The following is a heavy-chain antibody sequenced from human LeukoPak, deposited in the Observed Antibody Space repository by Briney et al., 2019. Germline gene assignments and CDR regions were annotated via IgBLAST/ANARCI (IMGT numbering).Heavy chain of an antibody. CDR2: IYYSGGT. D-gene: IGHD2-15*01. CDR3: ARVVVVAGTVVFDY. J-gene: IGHJ4*02. CDR1: GGSISSGDYY. Sequence: PSQTLSLTCTVSGGSISSGDYYWSWIRQPPGKGLEWIGYIYYSGGTYYNPSLKSRVTISVDTSKNQFSLKLSSVTAADTAVYYCARVVVVAGTVVFDYWGQGTLVTVSS. V-gene: IGHV4-30-4*01.